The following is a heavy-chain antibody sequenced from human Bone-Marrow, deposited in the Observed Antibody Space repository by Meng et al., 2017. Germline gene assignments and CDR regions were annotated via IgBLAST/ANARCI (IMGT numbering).Heavy chain of an antibody. J-gene: IGHJ3*02. V-gene: IGHV3-7*01. CDR3: ARDSHLHSGSYPDAFDI. CDR1: GFTFSSYW. Sequence: GESLKISCAASGFTFSSYWMSWVRQAPGKGLEWVANIKQDGSEKCYVDSVKGRFTISRDNAKNSLYLQMNSLRAEDTAVYYCARDSHLHSGSYPDAFDIWGQGTMVTVSS. CDR2: IKQDGSEK. D-gene: IGHD1-26*01.